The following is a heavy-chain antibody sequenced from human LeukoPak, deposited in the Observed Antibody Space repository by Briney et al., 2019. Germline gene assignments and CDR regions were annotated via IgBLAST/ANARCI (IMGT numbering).Heavy chain of an antibody. CDR2: IKSKTDGGTT. J-gene: IGHJ4*02. CDR3: TTGSYGDSREYYFDY. Sequence: GGSLRLSCAASGFTFSNAWMSWVRQAPGKGLEWVGRIKSKTDGGTTDYAAPVKGRFTISRGDSKNTLYLQMNSMKTEDTAVYYCTTGSYGDSREYYFDYWGQGTLVTVSS. CDR1: GFTFSNAW. V-gene: IGHV3-15*01. D-gene: IGHD4-17*01.